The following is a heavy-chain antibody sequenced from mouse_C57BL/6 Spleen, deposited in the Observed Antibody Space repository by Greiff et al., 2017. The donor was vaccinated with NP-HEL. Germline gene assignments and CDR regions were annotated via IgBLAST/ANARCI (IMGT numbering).Heavy chain of an antibody. CDR2: IDPSDSYT. Sequence: QVQLQQPGAELVMPGASVKLSCKASGYTFTSYWMHWVKQRPGQGLEWIGEIDPSDSYTNYNQKFKGKSTLTVDKSSSTAYMQLSSLTSEDSAVYYCARGQIYDGYYDYAMDYWGQGTSVTVSS. V-gene: IGHV1-69*01. CDR3: ARGQIYDGYYDYAMDY. J-gene: IGHJ4*01. D-gene: IGHD2-3*01. CDR1: GYTFTSYW.